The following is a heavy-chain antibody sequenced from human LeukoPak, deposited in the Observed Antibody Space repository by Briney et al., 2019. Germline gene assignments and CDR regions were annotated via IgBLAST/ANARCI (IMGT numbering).Heavy chain of an antibody. CDR2: IYYSGST. V-gene: IGHV4-59*08. CDR1: GGSFSGYY. CDR3: ASLNGVVRGPGAFDI. D-gene: IGHD3-10*01. Sequence: SETLSLTCAVYGGSFSGYYWSWIRQPPGKGLEWIGYIYYSGSTNYNPSLKSRVTISVDTSKNQFSLKLSSVTAADTAVYYCASLNGVVRGPGAFDIWGQGTMVTVSS. J-gene: IGHJ3*02.